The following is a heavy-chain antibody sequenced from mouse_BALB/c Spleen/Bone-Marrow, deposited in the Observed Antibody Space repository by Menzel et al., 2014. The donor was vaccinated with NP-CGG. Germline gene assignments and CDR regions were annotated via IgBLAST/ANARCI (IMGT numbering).Heavy chain of an antibody. V-gene: IGHV1-14*01. CDR2: TYPYNDVT. D-gene: IGHD2-4*01. CDR1: GYTFTSYV. CDR3: AREGMSTGDY. Sequence: VHVKQSGPELVKPGASVKMSCKASGYTFTSYVLHWVKQTPGQGLEWIGYTYPYNDVTKYNEKFKAKATLTSDKSSSTAYMELSSLTSEDSAVYYCAREGMSTGDYWGQGTTLTVSS. J-gene: IGHJ2*01.